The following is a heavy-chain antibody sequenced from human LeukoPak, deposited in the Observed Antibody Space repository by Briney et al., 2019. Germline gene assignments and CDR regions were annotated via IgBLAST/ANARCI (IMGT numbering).Heavy chain of an antibody. CDR2: IYTSGST. D-gene: IGHD3-10*01. CDR1: AGSISSGSYY. J-gene: IGHJ5*02. CDR3: ARGGYYGSGNDFRFDP. Sequence: SETLSLTCTVSAGSISSGSYYWSWIRQPAGKGLEWIGRIYTSGSTNYKPSLKSRATISVDTSKYQFSLKLNSVTAADTAVYYCARGGYYGSGNDFRFDPWGQGTLVTVSS. V-gene: IGHV4-61*02.